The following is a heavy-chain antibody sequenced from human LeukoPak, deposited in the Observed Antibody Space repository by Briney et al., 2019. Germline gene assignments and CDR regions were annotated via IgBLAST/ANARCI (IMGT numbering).Heavy chain of an antibody. D-gene: IGHD3-10*01. J-gene: IGHJ5*01. CDR1: GFTFSGYA. Sequence: PGGSLRLSCAASGFTFSGYAMTWIRQAPGKGLEWVSAISGGDSTYYVDSVKGRFTISRDNSKSTVYLQMDTLRAEDTAVYYCAKCYGSGTYYNWFDSWGQGTLVTVSS. CDR3: AKCYGSGTYYNWFDS. V-gene: IGHV3-23*01. CDR2: ISGGDST.